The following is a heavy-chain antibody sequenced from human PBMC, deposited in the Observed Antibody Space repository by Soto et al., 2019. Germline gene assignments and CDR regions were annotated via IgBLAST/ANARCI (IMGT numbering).Heavy chain of an antibody. Sequence: QMQLQQWGAGLLKPSETLPLTCAVYGGSFSGYYYYWIRQPPGKGLEWIGEINRSGSTNYNPSLKSRVTISVDTSKNQFSLTLSSVTAADTAIYYCARGGLTTVPPLTWGQGTLVTVSS. J-gene: IGHJ4*02. D-gene: IGHD4-17*01. CDR1: GGSFSGYY. V-gene: IGHV4-34*01. CDR2: INRSGST. CDR3: ARGGLTTVPPLT.